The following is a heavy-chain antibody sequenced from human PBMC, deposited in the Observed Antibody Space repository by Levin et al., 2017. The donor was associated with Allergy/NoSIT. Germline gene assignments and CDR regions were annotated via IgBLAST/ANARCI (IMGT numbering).Heavy chain of an antibody. CDR2: IKSNTDGGTT. CDR1: GFAFKNAW. D-gene: IGHD2-2*01. V-gene: IGHV3-15*01. Sequence: PGGSLRLSCAASGFAFKNAWMSWVRQAPGKGLEWVGRIKSNTDGGTTAYAAPVKGRFTISRDDSKNTLYLQMNSLKIEDTAVYYCTTDPGGPEYCTTTTCSRWGQGSLVTVSS. CDR3: TTDPGGPEYCTTTTCSR. J-gene: IGHJ4*02.